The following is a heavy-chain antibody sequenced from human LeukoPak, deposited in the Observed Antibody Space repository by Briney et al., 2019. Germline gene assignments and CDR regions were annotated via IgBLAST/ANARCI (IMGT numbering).Heavy chain of an antibody. J-gene: IGHJ5*02. Sequence: KASETLSLTCTVSGGSISSYYWSWIRQPPGKGLEWIGYIYYSGSTNYNPSLKSRVTISVDTSKNQFSLKLSSVTAADTAVYYCARGVGYSSGWYPNWFDPWGQGTLVTVSS. CDR2: IYYSGST. V-gene: IGHV4-59*01. D-gene: IGHD6-19*01. CDR3: ARGVGYSSGWYPNWFDP. CDR1: GGSISSYY.